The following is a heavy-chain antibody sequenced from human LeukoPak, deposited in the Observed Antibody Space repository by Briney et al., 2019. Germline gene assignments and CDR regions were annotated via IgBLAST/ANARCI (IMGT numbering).Heavy chain of an antibody. D-gene: IGHD6-19*01. CDR2: ISAYNGNT. CDR1: GYTFTSYG. J-gene: IGHJ5*02. CDR3: ARVLSSGWYGNWFDP. Sequence: GASVKVSCKASGYTFTSYGISWVRQAPGQGLEWMGWISAYNGNTNYAQKLQGRVTMTTDTSTSTAYMELRSLRSDDTAVYYCARVLSSGWYGNWFDPWGQGTLVTVSS. V-gene: IGHV1-18*01.